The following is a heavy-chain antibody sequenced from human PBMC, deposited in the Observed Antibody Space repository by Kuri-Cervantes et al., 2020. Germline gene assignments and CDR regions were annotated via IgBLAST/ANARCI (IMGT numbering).Heavy chain of an antibody. CDR1: GFTFSSYE. D-gene: IGHD3-3*01. V-gene: IGHV3-48*03. CDR2: ISSSGSTI. Sequence: LSLTCAASGFTFSSYEMNWVRQAPGKGLEWVSYISSSGSTIYYADSVKGRFTISRYNAKNSLYLQMNSLRVEDTAVYYCARSTIFGYYYYYMDVWGKGTTVTVSS. CDR3: ARSTIFGYYYYYMDV. J-gene: IGHJ6*03.